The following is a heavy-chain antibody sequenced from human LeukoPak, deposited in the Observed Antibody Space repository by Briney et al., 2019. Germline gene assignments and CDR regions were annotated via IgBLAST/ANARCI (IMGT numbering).Heavy chain of an antibody. J-gene: IGHJ3*02. D-gene: IGHD6-13*01. V-gene: IGHV3-11*01. CDR2: ISSSGSTI. Sequence: GGSLRLSCAASGFTFRDYYMSWIRQAPGKGLKWVSYISSSGSTIYYADSVKGRFTISRDNAKNSLYLQMNSLRAEDTAVYYCARTSQYSSSDAFDIWGQGTMVTVSS. CDR3: ARTSQYSSSDAFDI. CDR1: GFTFRDYY.